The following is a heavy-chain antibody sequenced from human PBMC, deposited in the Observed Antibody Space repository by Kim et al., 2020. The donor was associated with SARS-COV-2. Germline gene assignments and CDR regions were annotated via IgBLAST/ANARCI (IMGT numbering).Heavy chain of an antibody. Sequence: SETLSLTCAVYGGSFSGYYWSWIRQPPGKGLEWIGEINHSGSTNYNPSLKSRVTISVDTSKNQFSLKLSSVTAADTAVYYCARGPYGYCSGGSCLGYYFDYWGQGTLVTVSS. CDR3: ARGPYGYCSGGSCLGYYFDY. CDR1: GGSFSGYY. J-gene: IGHJ4*02. CDR2: INHSGST. V-gene: IGHV4-34*01. D-gene: IGHD2-15*01.